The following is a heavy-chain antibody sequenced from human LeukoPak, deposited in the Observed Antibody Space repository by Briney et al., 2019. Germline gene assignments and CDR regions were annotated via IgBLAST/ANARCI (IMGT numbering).Heavy chain of an antibody. CDR1: GYTFTSYY. J-gene: IGHJ6*03. CDR2: INPSGGST. V-gene: IGHV1-46*01. D-gene: IGHD5-18*01. CDR3: ARGGYTYDYYYYYMDV. Sequence: ASVKVSCKASGYTFTSYYMHWVRQAPGQGLEWMGIINPSGGSTSYAQKFQGRVTMTRDMSTSTVYMELSSLRSEDTAVYYCARGGYTYDYYYYYMDVWGKGTTVTISS.